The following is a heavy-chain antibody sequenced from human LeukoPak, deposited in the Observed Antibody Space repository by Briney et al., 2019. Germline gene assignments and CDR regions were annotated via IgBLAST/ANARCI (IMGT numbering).Heavy chain of an antibody. J-gene: IGHJ4*02. V-gene: IGHV3-23*01. CDR2: ISASGGYT. CDR3: AKDRLPLSSAYYYVPFDY. Sequence: GGSLRLSCAASGFTFSSYAMNWVRQAPGKGLEWVSGISASGGYTYYADSVKDRFTISRDNSKNTLYLQMNSLRVEDTAVYYCAKDRLPLSSAYYYVPFDYWGQGTLVTVSS. CDR1: GFTFSSYA. D-gene: IGHD3-22*01.